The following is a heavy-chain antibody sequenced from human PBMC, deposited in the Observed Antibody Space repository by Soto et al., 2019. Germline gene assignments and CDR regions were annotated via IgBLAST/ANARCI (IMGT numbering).Heavy chain of an antibody. Sequence: WETLSLTCAVYGGSFSGYYWSWIRQPPGKGLEWIGEINHRGSTNYNPSLKSRVTISVDTSKNQFSLKLSSVTAADTAVYYCARRSGYYYYYYGMDVWGQGTTGTLS. J-gene: IGHJ6*02. D-gene: IGHD3-3*01. CDR2: INHRGST. V-gene: IGHV4-34*01. CDR3: ARRSGYYYYYYGMDV. CDR1: GGSFSGYY.